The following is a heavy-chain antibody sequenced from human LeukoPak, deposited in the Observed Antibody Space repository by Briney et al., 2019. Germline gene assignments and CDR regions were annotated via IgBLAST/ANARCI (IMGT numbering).Heavy chain of an antibody. V-gene: IGHV3-21*01. D-gene: IGHD6-19*01. CDR2: ISSSSSYI. CDR1: GLTFSSYS. Sequence: PGGSLRLSCAASGLTFSSYSMNWVRQAPGQGLEWVSSISSSSSYIYYADSVKGRFTISRDNAKNSLYLQMNSLRAEDTAVYYCAKDAVAGNYCYYGMDVWGQGTTVTVSS. CDR3: AKDAVAGNYCYYGMDV. J-gene: IGHJ6*02.